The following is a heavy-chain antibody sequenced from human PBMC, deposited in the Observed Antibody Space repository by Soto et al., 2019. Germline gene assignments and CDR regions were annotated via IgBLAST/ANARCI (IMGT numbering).Heavy chain of an antibody. CDR1: GYTFTSYA. J-gene: IGHJ5*02. V-gene: IGHV1-3*01. D-gene: IGHD6-6*01. CDR3: ARSGNKYSWFDP. Sequence: QVQLVQSGAEVKKPGASVKVSCKASGYTFTSYAMHWVRQAPGQRLEWMGWINAGIGNTKYSQKFQGRVTITRDTSASTAYFELSRLRSEDTAVYYCARSGNKYSWFDPWGQGPLVTVSS. CDR2: INAGIGNT.